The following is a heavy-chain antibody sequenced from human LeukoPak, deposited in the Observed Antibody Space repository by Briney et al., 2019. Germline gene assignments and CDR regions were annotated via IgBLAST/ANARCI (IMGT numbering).Heavy chain of an antibody. V-gene: IGHV3-23*01. CDR2: ILGLGGASRT. J-gene: IGHJ6*03. D-gene: IGHD2-15*01. CDR3: ARGDEVVAADYYYYMDV. CDR1: GFSFSTDG. Sequence: GGSLRLSCSASGFSFSTDGMSWVRQAPGKGLEWVSGILGLGGASRTYYADSVKGRFTISRDNSKNTLYLQMNSLRAEDTAVYYCARGDEVVAADYYYYMDVWGKGTTVTISS.